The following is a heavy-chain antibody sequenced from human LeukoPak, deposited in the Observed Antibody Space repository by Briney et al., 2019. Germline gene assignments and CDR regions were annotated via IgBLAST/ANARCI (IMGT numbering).Heavy chain of an antibody. CDR3: ARARVRGVDFDY. J-gene: IGHJ4*02. D-gene: IGHD3-10*01. V-gene: IGHV1-2*02. Sequence: ASVKVSCKASGYAFTGYYMHWVRRAPGQGLEWMGWINPNSGGTNYAQKFQGRVTMTRDTSISTAYMELSRLRSDDTAVYYCARARVRGVDFDYWGQGTLVTVSS. CDR1: GYAFTGYY. CDR2: INPNSGGT.